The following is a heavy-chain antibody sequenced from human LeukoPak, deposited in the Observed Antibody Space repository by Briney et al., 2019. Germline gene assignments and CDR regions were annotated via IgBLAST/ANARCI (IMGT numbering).Heavy chain of an antibody. Sequence: SVKVSCKASGGTFSSYAISWVRRAPGQGLEWMGGIIPIFGTANYAQKFQGRVTITTDESTSTAYMELSSLRSEDTAVYYCARGGIVGAQTLGFFDYWGQGTLVTVSS. CDR2: IIPIFGTA. V-gene: IGHV1-69*05. J-gene: IGHJ4*02. D-gene: IGHD1-26*01. CDR1: GGTFSSYA. CDR3: ARGGIVGAQTLGFFDY.